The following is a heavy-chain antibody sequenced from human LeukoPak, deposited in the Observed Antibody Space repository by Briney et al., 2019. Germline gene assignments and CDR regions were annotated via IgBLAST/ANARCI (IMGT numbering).Heavy chain of an antibody. J-gene: IGHJ5*02. CDR3: AKILVVAAAAWFDP. CDR2: IYYSGST. Sequence: PSETLSLTCTVSGGSISSYYWSSIRQPPGKGLEWIGYIYYSGSTNYNPSLESRVTISVDTSKNQFSLKLSSVTAADTAVYYCAKILVVAAAAWFDPWDQGTLVTVSS. CDR1: GGSISSYY. V-gene: IGHV4-59*13. D-gene: IGHD6-13*01.